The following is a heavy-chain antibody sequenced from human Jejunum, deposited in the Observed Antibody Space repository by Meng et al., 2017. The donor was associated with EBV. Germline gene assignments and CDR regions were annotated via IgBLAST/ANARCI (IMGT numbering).Heavy chain of an antibody. Sequence: QEQVVQSGAEVKKPGSSVKVSCKASGDRFGTYSVSWVRQAPGQGLEWMGNTVPIFGTTSYAQKFQGRVTITADESTRTAFMELRNLRSEDSAMYYCARAGGDYEDYWGQGTLVTVFS. J-gene: IGHJ4*02. CDR3: ARAGGDYEDY. CDR1: GDRFGTYS. CDR2: TVPIFGTT. V-gene: IGHV1-69*15. D-gene: IGHD4-17*01.